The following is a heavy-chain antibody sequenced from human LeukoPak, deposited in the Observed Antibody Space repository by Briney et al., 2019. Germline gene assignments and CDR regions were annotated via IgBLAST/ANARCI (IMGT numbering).Heavy chain of an antibody. CDR2: IFNSGDSI. J-gene: IGHJ6*02. Sequence: PGGSLRLSCAASGFTFIDHYMSWIRQAPGKGLEWVSYIFNSGDSIYYADSVKGRFTISRDNAKNSLYLQMNSLRADDTAVYYCARGHYGMYVWGQGTTVTVSS. V-gene: IGHV3-11*01. CDR3: ARGHYGMYV. CDR1: GFTFIDHY.